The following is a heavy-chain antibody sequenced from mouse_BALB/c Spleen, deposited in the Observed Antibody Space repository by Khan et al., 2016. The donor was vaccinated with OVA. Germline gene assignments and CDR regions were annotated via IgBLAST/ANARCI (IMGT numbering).Heavy chain of an antibody. J-gene: IGHJ3*01. CDR3: ARGYFGNYEFVY. V-gene: IGHV1S132*01. D-gene: IGHD2-1*01. CDR1: GYTFTSYW. CDR2: IFPGTGTT. Sequence: QVQLQQSGAELVKPGASVKLSCKTSGYTFTSYWIQWVKQRPGQGLGWIGQIFPGTGTTYYNENFKGKATLTVDTSSSIAYMQLSSLTSEDSAVYFCARGYFGNYEFVYWGQGTLVTVSP.